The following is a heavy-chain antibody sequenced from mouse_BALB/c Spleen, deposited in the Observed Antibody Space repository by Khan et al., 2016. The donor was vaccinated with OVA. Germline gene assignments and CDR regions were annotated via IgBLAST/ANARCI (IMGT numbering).Heavy chain of an antibody. CDR1: GYSITSGYY. Sequence: VQLKQSGPGLVKPSQSLSLTCSVTGYSITSGYYWNWIRQFPGNKLEWMGYISYDGSNNYNPSLKNRISITRDTSKNQFFLKLNSVTTEDTATYYCARSGDYDGWFADWGQATLVTVSA. J-gene: IGHJ3*01. V-gene: IGHV3-6*02. D-gene: IGHD2-4*01. CDR2: ISYDGSN. CDR3: ARSGDYDGWFAD.